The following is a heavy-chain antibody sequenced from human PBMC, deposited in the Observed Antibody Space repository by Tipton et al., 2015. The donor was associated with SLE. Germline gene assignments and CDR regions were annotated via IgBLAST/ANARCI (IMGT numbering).Heavy chain of an antibody. J-gene: IGHJ6*02. CDR1: GGSISSGSYY. V-gene: IGHV4-39*01. CDR3: ARQSWSGSYTYRYYGMDV. Sequence: TLSLTCTVSGGSISSGSYYWNWLRQPPGKGLEWIGSVYYSGSSQYNPSVRGRISITVDTSKNQFSLKLSSVTAADTAVYYCARQSWSGSYTYRYYGMDVWGQGSTVTVSS. CDR2: VYYSGSS. D-gene: IGHD3-3*01.